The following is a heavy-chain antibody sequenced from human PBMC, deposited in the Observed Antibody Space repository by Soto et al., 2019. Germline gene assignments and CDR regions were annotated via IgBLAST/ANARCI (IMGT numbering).Heavy chain of an antibody. J-gene: IGHJ4*02. D-gene: IGHD2-8*01. V-gene: IGHV3-33*01. CDR3: TLYDALFFDF. CDR2: IWYDGSNK. CDR1: GFTFSSYG. Sequence: PGGSLRLSCAASGFTFSSYGMHWVRQAPGKGLEWVAVIWYDGSNKYYADSVKGRFTISRDNSKNTLYLQMNSLRAEDTAVYYCTLYDALFFDFWSQGALVTVSS.